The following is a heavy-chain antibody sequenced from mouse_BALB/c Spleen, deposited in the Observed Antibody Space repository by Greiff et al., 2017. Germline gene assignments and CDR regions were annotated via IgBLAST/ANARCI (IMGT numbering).Heavy chain of an antibody. V-gene: IGHV1-54*01. D-gene: IGHD2-1*01. CDR1: GYAFTNYL. Sequence: QVQLQQSGAELVRPGTSVKVSCKASGYAFTNYLIEWVKQRPGQGLEWIGVINPGSGGTNYNEKFKGKATLTADTSSSTAYMQLSSLTSEDSAVYFCARGGNSLMDYWGQGTSVTVSS. J-gene: IGHJ4*01. CDR3: ARGGNSLMDY. CDR2: INPGSGGT.